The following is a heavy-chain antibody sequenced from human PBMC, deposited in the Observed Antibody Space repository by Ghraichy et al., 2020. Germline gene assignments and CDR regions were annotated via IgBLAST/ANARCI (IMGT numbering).Heavy chain of an antibody. CDR1: GGSISSGGYS. J-gene: IGHJ4*02. CDR3: ASTVAPAYFDY. Sequence: SETLSLTCAVSGGSISSGGYSWSWIRQPLGKGLEWIGYIYHSGSTYYNPSLKSRVTISVDRSKNQFSLKLSSVTAADTAVYYCASTVAPAYFDYWGQGTLVTVSS. V-gene: IGHV4-30-2*01. D-gene: IGHD4-23*01. CDR2: IYHSGST.